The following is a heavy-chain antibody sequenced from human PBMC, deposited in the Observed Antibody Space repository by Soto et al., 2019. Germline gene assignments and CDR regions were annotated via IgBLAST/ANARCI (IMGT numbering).Heavy chain of an antibody. CDR1: GFTLGSYA. J-gene: IGHJ5*02. CDR3: ARGQRALITYGPFDP. CDR2: FSGTGGYT. D-gene: IGHD4-17*01. Sequence: EVQLLESGGDLVQPGGSLRLSCAASGFTLGSYAMSWVRQAPGKGLEWVSTFSGTGGYTYYADSVKGRFTISRDDSKNTLFLHMNSLRAADTAVYYCARGQRALITYGPFDPWGQGTLVTVSS. V-gene: IGHV3-23*01.